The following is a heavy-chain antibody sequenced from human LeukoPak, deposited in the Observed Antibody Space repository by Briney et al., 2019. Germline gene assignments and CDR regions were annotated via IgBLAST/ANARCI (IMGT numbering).Heavy chain of an antibody. CDR3: ARDRSRGSSWYPDSYYYYGMDV. J-gene: IGHJ6*04. Sequence: PSETLSLTCTVSGGSFSSYYWSWIRQPPGKGLEWIGDIYYSGSTNYNPSLKSRVTISVDTSKNQFSLKLSSVTAADTAVYYCARDRSRGSSWYPDSYYYYGMDVWGKGTTVTVSS. CDR2: IYYSGST. CDR1: GGSFSSYY. D-gene: IGHD6-13*01. V-gene: IGHV4-59*01.